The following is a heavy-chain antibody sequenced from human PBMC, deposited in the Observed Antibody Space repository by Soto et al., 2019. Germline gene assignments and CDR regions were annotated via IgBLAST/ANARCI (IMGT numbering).Heavy chain of an antibody. D-gene: IGHD6-13*01. Sequence: PGESLKISCKGSGYSFTSYWIGWVRQMPGKGLEWMGIIYPGDSDIRYSPSFQGQVTISADKFISTAYLQWSSLKASDTAMYYCARTAAAGKYYYGMDVWGQGTTVTVSS. V-gene: IGHV5-51*01. J-gene: IGHJ6*02. CDR2: IYPGDSDI. CDR3: ARTAAAGKYYYGMDV. CDR1: GYSFTSYW.